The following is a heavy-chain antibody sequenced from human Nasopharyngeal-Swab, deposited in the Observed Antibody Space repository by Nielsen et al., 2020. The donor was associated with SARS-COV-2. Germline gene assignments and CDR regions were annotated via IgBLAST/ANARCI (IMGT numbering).Heavy chain of an antibody. Sequence: VSVKVSCKASGYTFTSYDINWVRQATGQGLEWMGWMNPNSGNTGYAQKFQGRVTMTRNTSISTAYMELSSLRSEDTAVYYCASSRARHVTYYFDYWGQGTLVTVSS. CDR3: ASSRARHVTYYFDY. D-gene: IGHD3-16*01. CDR2: MNPNSGNT. V-gene: IGHV1-8*01. J-gene: IGHJ4*02. CDR1: GYTFTSYD.